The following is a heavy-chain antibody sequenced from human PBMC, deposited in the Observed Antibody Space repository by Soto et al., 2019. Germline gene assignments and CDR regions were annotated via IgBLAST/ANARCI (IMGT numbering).Heavy chain of an antibody. CDR1: GFTFSSYA. J-gene: IGHJ4*02. CDR3: AREIERLLGY. V-gene: IGHV3-30*04. CDR2: ISYDGRNK. D-gene: IGHD3-3*01. Sequence: QVQLVESGGGVVQPGRSLRLSCAASGFTFSSYAMHWVRQAPGKGLEWVAVISYDGRNKYYADSVKGRFTISRDNPNNTLYLQMNSLRAEDTAVYYCAREIERLLGYWGQGTLVTVSS.